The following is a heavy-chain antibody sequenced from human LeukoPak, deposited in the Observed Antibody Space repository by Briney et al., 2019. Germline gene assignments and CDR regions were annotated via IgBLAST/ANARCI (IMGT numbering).Heavy chain of an antibody. D-gene: IGHD6-13*01. CDR1: GFTVSSYS. V-gene: IGHV3-21*01. Sequence: GGSLRLSCAASGFTVSSYSMNWVRQAPGKGLEWVSCISSGSSHIYYADSLKGRFTISRDNAKNSLYLHMNSLRAEDTAVYYCAKWSRWAAAGTFFDYWGQGTLVTVSS. CDR2: ISSGSSHI. CDR3: AKWSRWAAAGTFFDY. J-gene: IGHJ4*02.